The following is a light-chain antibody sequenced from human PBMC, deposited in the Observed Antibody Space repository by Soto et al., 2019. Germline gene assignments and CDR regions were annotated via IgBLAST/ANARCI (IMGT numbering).Light chain of an antibody. CDR2: DNN. Sequence: QSALTQPPSVSAAPGQKVSISCSGSSSNIGINYVSWYQHLPGTAPKLLIYDNNQRPSGIPDRFSGSKSGTSATLGITGLQTGDEADYFCGTWDSSLSAGVFGGGTKLTVL. V-gene: IGLV1-51*01. J-gene: IGLJ2*01. CDR3: GTWDSSLSAGV. CDR1: SSNIGINY.